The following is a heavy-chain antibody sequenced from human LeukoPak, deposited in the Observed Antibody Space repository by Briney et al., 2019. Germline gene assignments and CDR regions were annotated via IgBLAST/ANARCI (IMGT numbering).Heavy chain of an antibody. CDR3: ARHGYYYDSSGYFFYFDY. J-gene: IGHJ4*02. D-gene: IGHD3-22*01. CDR1: GGSISSGSYY. V-gene: IGHV4-61*02. Sequence: SETLSLTCTVSGGSISSGSYYWSWIRQPAGKGLEWIGRIYTSGSTNYNPSLKSRVTISVDTSKNQFSLKLSSVTAADTAVYYCARHGYYYDSSGYFFYFDYWGPGTLVTVSS. CDR2: IYTSGST.